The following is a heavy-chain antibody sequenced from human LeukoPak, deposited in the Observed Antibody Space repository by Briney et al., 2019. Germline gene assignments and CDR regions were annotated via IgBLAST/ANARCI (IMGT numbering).Heavy chain of an antibody. CDR3: AREGGYSYGPAFDY. CDR1: GGTFSSYA. CDR2: IIPIFGTA. V-gene: IGHV1-69*05. Sequence: GASVKVSCKASGGTFSSYAISWVRQAPGQGLEWMGGIIPIFGTANYAQKFQGRVTITTDESTSTAYMELSSLRSEDTAVYYCAREGGYSYGPAFDYWGQGTLVTVSS. J-gene: IGHJ4*02. D-gene: IGHD5-18*01.